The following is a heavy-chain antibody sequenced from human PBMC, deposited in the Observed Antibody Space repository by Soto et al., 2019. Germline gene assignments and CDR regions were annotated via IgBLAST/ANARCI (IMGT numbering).Heavy chain of an antibody. CDR2: ISGSGGST. Sequence: GGSLRLSCAASGLTFSSYAMSWVRQAAGKGLEGVSAISGSGGSTYYADSVKGRFTISRDNSKNLMYLQTNSLRADDTAVYFCARRRGPLLKDAFDIWGQGTMVTV. J-gene: IGHJ3*02. CDR1: GLTFSSYA. CDR3: ARRRGPLLKDAFDI. V-gene: IGHV3-23*01. D-gene: IGHD2-15*01.